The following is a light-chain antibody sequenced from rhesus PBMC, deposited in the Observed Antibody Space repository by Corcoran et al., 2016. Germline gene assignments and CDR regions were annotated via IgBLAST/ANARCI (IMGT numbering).Light chain of an antibody. CDR2: AAS. J-gene: IGKJ2*01. CDR1: QNIYSN. V-gene: IGKV1S12*01. CDR3: QHYYDNPYS. Sequence: DIQMTQSPSALSASVGDRVTISCRASQNIYSNLAWYQQKPGKAPKFLIYAASSLQTGIPSRFSGSGSETDFTLTISSLQPEDSAAYYCQHYYDNPYSFGQGTKVEIK.